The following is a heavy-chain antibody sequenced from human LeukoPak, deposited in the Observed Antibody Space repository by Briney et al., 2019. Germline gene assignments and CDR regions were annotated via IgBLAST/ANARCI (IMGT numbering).Heavy chain of an antibody. CDR1: GFTFSSHW. Sequence: GGSLRLSCVASGFTFSSHWMHWVRQAPGKGLVWVSRLNSDGSITNYADSVKGRFTISRDNAKSTLYLQMNSLRAEDTAVYYCAKENGYNYYFDYWGQGTLVTVSS. V-gene: IGHV3-74*01. CDR3: AKENGYNYYFDY. J-gene: IGHJ4*02. D-gene: IGHD5-24*01. CDR2: LNSDGSIT.